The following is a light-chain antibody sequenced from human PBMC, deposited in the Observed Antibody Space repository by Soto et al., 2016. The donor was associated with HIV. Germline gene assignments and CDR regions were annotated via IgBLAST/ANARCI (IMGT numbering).Light chain of an antibody. CDR1: KLGDKY. V-gene: IGLV3-1*01. J-gene: IGLJ2*01. CDR3: QVWDSSGGV. Sequence: SYELTQPPSVSVSPGQTASILCSGDKLGDKYVCWYQQKPGQSPAVVIYQDNKRPSGIPERFSGSNSGNSANLTISGTQAMDEADYYCQVWDSSGGVFGGGTKLDRP. CDR2: QDN.